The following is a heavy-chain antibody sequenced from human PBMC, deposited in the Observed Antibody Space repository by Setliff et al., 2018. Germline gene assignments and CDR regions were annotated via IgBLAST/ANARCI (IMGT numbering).Heavy chain of an antibody. Sequence: LSLTCTVSGDSISSRPFYWGWFRQPAGKELEWIGQIYTSWSTIYNPSLKSRVTILLDTSKNQFSPTLTSVTAADTAVYYCARMTGFQYIDVWGKGTTVTVSS. J-gene: IGHJ6*03. D-gene: IGHD3-3*01. CDR3: ARMTGFQYIDV. CDR2: IYTSWST. CDR1: GDSISSRPFY. V-gene: IGHV4-61*09.